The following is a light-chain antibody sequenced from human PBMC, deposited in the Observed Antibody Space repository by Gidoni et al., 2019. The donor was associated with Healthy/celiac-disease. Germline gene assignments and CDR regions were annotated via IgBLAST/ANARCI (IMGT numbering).Light chain of an antibody. Sequence: EIQMPKSPSSLSASVGDRVTITCRASQSISSYLNWYQQKPGKAPKLLIYAASSLQSGVPSRFSGSGSGTDFTLTISSLQPEDFATYYCQQSYSTPLYTFGQGTKLEIK. J-gene: IGKJ2*01. CDR3: QQSYSTPLYT. CDR2: AAS. CDR1: QSISSY. V-gene: IGKV1-39*01.